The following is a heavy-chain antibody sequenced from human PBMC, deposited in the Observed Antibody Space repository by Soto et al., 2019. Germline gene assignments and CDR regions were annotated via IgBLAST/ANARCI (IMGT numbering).Heavy chain of an antibody. CDR1: VASIGGVDYY. Sequence: TLSLTGTVSVASIGGVDYYWSGIRQHPGKGREWIGYISYSGGTYYNPSLTSRVTISVDTSKNQFSLELSSVTAADTAVYYCASIYDSSGYYYGNNWFDPWGQGTLVTVSS. CDR2: ISYSGGT. V-gene: IGHV4-31*02. D-gene: IGHD3-22*01. J-gene: IGHJ5*02. CDR3: ASIYDSSGYYYGNNWFDP.